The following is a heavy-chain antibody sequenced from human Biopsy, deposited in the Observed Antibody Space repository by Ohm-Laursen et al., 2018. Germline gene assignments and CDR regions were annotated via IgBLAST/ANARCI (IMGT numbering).Heavy chain of an antibody. V-gene: IGHV1-69*11. CDR1: TGTFNSYG. Sequence: SVKVSCKAPTGTFNSYGIIWVRQAPGQGLEWMGRIIPILRTTAYAQTFLGRITITADSPTSTVDMELTSLTSDDTAVYFCAREAIGYQLPCDDWGQGTLVTVSS. CDR2: IIPILRTT. D-gene: IGHD2-2*01. CDR3: AREAIGYQLPCDD. J-gene: IGHJ4*02.